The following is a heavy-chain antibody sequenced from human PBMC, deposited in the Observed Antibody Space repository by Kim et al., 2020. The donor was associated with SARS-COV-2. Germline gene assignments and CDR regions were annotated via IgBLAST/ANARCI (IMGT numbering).Heavy chain of an antibody. D-gene: IGHD5-12*01. CDR2: IYYSGST. Sequence: SETLSLTCTVSGGSISSYYWSWIRQPPGKGLEWIGYIYYSGSTNYNPSLKSRVTISVDTSKNQFSLKLSSVTAADTAVYYCARDRYDDGYKARWFDPWGQGSLVTVSS. V-gene: IGHV4-59*13. CDR1: GGSISSYY. CDR3: ARDRYDDGYKARWFDP. J-gene: IGHJ5*02.